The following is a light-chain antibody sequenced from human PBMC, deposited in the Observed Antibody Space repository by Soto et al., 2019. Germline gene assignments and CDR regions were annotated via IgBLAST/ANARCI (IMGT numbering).Light chain of an antibody. V-gene: IGKV3-15*01. CDR3: QQYNTWPLT. Sequence: ETVMTQSPATLSVSPGERPTLSCRASQSVSSNLAWYQQKAGQAPRLLIYDGSTRATGIPARFSGSGSGTEFTLTISSLQSEDFAVYYCQQYNTWPLTFGPGTKVDIK. J-gene: IGKJ3*01. CDR2: DGS. CDR1: QSVSSN.